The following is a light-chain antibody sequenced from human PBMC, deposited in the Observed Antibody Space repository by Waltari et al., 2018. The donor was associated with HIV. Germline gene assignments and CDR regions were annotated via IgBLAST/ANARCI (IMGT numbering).Light chain of an antibody. CDR3: QQLNSFLP. CDR2: AAS. J-gene: IGKJ4*01. V-gene: IGKV1-9*01. Sequence: DIQLTQSPSFLSASVGDRVTITCRASHGIGNLLAWYQQMPGKAPKLLIYAASTLHSEVPSRFSGSGAGTVFTLTSSSLQPEDSAIYYCQQLNSFLPFGGGTQV. CDR1: HGIGNL.